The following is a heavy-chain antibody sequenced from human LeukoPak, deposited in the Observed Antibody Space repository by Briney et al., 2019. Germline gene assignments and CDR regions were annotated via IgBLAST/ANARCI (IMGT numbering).Heavy chain of an antibody. CDR3: AREDHYYDYWSGYFPVFDY. CDR1: EVTFSSYW. Sequence: GGSLRLSCAASEVTFSSYWMHWVRQAPGKGLVWVSRISSDGSSTSYADSVKGRFTISRDNAKNTLYLQMNSLRAEDTAVYYCAREDHYYDYWSGYFPVFDYWGQGTLVTVSS. J-gene: IGHJ4*02. D-gene: IGHD3-3*01. CDR2: ISSDGSST. V-gene: IGHV3-74*01.